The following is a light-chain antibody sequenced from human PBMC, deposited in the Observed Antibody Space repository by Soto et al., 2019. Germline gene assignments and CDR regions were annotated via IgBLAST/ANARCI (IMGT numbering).Light chain of an antibody. CDR2: GAS. CDR1: QNITTY. Sequence: DIQMTQSPFSLSASVGDRVASTCRASQNITTYVNWYQQKPGKAPNLLIYGASNLQSGVPSRFSGSGSGTDFTLTISSLQPEDFATYYCQQSYSTPWTFGQGTKVDIK. CDR3: QQSYSTPWT. J-gene: IGKJ1*01. V-gene: IGKV1-39*01.